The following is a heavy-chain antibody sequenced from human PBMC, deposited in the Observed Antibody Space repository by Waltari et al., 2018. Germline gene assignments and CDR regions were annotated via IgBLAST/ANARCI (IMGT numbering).Heavy chain of an antibody. CDR1: GGTFSSYA. CDR3: ARLYYYDSSGFQRAFDI. CDR2: IIPIFGTA. V-gene: IGHV1-69*12. D-gene: IGHD3-22*01. J-gene: IGHJ3*02. Sequence: QVQLVQSGAEVKKPGSSVKVSCKASGGTFSSYAISWVRQAPGKGLEWMGGIIPIFGTANYAQKFQGRVTITADESTSTAYMELSSLRSEDTAVYYCARLYYYDSSGFQRAFDIWGQGTMVTVSS.